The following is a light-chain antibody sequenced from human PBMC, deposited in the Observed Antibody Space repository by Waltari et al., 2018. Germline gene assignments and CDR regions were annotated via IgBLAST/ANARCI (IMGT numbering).Light chain of an antibody. CDR1: SRDIGANDY. J-gene: IGLJ2*01. CDR3: SSYTGSKL. V-gene: IGLV2-11*01. Sequence: QAALTQPPSVSASPGQSVTISCTGTSRDIGANDYVSWYQQYPGKAPKLMIYDVTKRPSGVSDRFSGSKSGNTASLTISGLQVEDEADYYCSSYTGSKLFGGGTRLTVL. CDR2: DVT.